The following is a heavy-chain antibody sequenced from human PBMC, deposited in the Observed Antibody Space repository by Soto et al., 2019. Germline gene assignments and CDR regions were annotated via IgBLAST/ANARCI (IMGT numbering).Heavy chain of an antibody. CDR1: GYSFTSYW. D-gene: IGHD3-22*01. Sequence: GESQNISCKGSGYSFTSYWIGWVRQMPGKGLEWMASIYPGDSDTRYSPSFQGQVPISADKSISPAYLQRRSLKASDTAMYYCARQGIITRPENGMDVWGQGTTVTXSS. CDR3: ARQGIITRPENGMDV. CDR2: IYPGDSDT. J-gene: IGHJ6*02. V-gene: IGHV5-51*01.